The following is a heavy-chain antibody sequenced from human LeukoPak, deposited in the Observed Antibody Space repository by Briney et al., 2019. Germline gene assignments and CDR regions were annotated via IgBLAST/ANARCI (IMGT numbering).Heavy chain of an antibody. V-gene: IGHV3-74*01. CDR2: INHDYSRL. Sequence: EGSLRLSCKGSGFSYSTFWIHWLPQAPGEALVWVSRINHDYSRLDYAAHVRGRFTITKDHAKNTVFLQMNSLRAEDTAVYYCARPPDGLANAFDIWGLGTMVTVSS. CDR1: GFSYSTFW. J-gene: IGHJ3*02. D-gene: IGHD5-24*01. CDR3: ARPPDGLANAFDI.